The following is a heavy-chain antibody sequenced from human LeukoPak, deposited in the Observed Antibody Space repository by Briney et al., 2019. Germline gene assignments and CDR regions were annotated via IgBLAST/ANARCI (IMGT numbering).Heavy chain of an antibody. J-gene: IGHJ5*02. CDR2: IIPIFGTA. CDR1: GGTFSSYA. CDR3: ARDYGGSSGWFDP. D-gene: IGHD4-23*01. V-gene: IGHV1-69*01. Sequence: SVKVSCKASGGTFSSYAISWVRQAPGQGLEWMGGIIPIFGTANYAQKFQGRVTITADESTSTAYMELRSLTSEDTAVYYCARDYGGSSGWFDPWGQGTLVTVSS.